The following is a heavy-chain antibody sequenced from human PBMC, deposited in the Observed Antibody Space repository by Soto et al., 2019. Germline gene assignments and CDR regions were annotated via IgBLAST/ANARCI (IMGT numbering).Heavy chain of an antibody. J-gene: IGHJ6*02. CDR1: GFTFKSYG. D-gene: IGHD6-19*01. Sequence: TGGSLRLSCTASGFTFKSYGFNWVRQAPGKGLEWVAVIWYDGNTKYYADSVKGRFTISRDNLRSTVYLQMNSLTAEDTAVYYCARPLVAPVAGPYYYGMDVWGQGTTVTVSS. V-gene: IGHV3-33*01. CDR3: ARPLVAPVAGPYYYGMDV. CDR2: IWYDGNTK.